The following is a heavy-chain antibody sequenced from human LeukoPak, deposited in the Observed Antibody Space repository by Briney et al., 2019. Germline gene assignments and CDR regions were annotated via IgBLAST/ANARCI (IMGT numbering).Heavy chain of an antibody. CDR3: AKRIEVSGSYSLDY. J-gene: IGHJ4*02. CDR1: GFTVSSYA. CDR2: ISASGVST. Sequence: GGSLRLSCAASGFTVSSYAMTWVRQAPGKGLEWASSISASGVSTYYAASVKGRFTLSRDNSKNTLYLQMNSLRGEDTAVYYCAKRIEVSGSYSLDYWGQGTLVTVSS. V-gene: IGHV3-23*01. D-gene: IGHD3-10*01.